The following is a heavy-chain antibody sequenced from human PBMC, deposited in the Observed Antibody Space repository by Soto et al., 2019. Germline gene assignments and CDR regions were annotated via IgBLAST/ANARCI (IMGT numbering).Heavy chain of an antibody. V-gene: IGHV3-64D*06. J-gene: IGHJ6*02. Sequence: PGGSLRLSCSASGFTFSSYAMHWVRQAPGKGLEYVSAISSNGGSTYYADSVKDRFTISRDNSKNTLYLQMSSLRAEDTAVYYCVKVGVRCSGGSCYSGLYTMDVWGQGTTVTVS. D-gene: IGHD2-15*01. CDR1: GFTFSSYA. CDR2: ISSNGGST. CDR3: VKVGVRCSGGSCYSGLYTMDV.